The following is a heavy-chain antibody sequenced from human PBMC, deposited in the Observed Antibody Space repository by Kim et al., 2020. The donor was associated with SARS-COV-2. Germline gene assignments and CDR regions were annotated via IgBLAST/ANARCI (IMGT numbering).Heavy chain of an antibody. V-gene: IGHV4-39*01. CDR3: ARTVHVAVSGSGWSYF. J-gene: IGHJ4*01. CDR2: IYYSGST. CDR1: GGSISSSSYY. D-gene: IGHD6-19*01. Sequence: SETLSLTCTVSGGSISSSSYYWGWIRQPPGKGLEWIGSIYYSGSTYYNPSLKSRVTISVDTSKNQFSLKLSSVTAADTAVYYCARTVHVAVSGSGWSYF.